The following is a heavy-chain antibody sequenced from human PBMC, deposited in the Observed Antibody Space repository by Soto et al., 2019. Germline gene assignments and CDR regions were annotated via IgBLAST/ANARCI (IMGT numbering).Heavy chain of an antibody. CDR1: GFTFNVYG. Sequence: QVQLVQSGAEVKNPGSSVRVSCKTSGFTFNVYGIHWVRQAPGQGLEWMGGVIPIYDEPNYAQKFRGRVTITADKSTTTVYLELSSLRSEDTAVYFCARVRDPHLDHYGLDVWGQGTPVTVSS. V-gene: IGHV1-69*06. CDR2: VIPIYDEP. J-gene: IGHJ6*02. CDR3: ARVRDPHLDHYGLDV.